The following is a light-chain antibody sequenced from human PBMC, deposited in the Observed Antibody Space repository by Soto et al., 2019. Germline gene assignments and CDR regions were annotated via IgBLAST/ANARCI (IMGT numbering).Light chain of an antibody. CDR1: PSVSNY. J-gene: IGKJ1*01. CDR3: QQYNNWPPAWT. Sequence: EIVLTQSPATLSLSPGERATLSCRASPSVSNYLALYQQKPGQAPRLLIYGAFNSATGIPARFSGSGSGTEFALTISSLQSEDFAVYYCQQYNNWPPAWTFGQGTKVDIK. CDR2: GAF. V-gene: IGKV3D-15*01.